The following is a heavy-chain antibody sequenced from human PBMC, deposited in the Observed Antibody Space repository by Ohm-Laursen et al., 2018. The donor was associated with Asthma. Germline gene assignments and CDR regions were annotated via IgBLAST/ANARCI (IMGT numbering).Heavy chain of an antibody. CDR1: GFTFSSYA. CDR2: IIGSGADT. Sequence: GSLRLSCTASGFTFSSYAMSWVRQAPGKGLECVSAIIGSGADTYYADSVKGRFTISRDNSKNTLYLQMNTLRAEDTAVYYCARGKDDYGGNGFDYWGQGALVTVSS. J-gene: IGHJ4*02. CDR3: ARGKDDYGGNGFDY. D-gene: IGHD4-23*01. V-gene: IGHV3-23*01.